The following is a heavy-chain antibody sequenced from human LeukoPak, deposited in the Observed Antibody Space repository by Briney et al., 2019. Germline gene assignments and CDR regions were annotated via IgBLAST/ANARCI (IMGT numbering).Heavy chain of an antibody. CDR3: ARDRLGRDGYNLLGY. Sequence: ASVKVSCKASGGTFSSYAISWVRQAPGQGLEWMGGIIPIFGTANYAQKFQGRVTITTDESTSTAYMELSSLRSEDTAVYYCARDRLGRDGYNLLGYWGQGTLVTVSS. D-gene: IGHD5-24*01. V-gene: IGHV1-69*05. CDR2: IIPIFGTA. CDR1: GGTFSSYA. J-gene: IGHJ4*02.